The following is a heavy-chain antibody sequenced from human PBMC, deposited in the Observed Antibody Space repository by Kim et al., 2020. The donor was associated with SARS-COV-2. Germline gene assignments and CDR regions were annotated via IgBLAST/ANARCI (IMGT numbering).Heavy chain of an antibody. CDR1: GGSITTSSYY. V-gene: IGHV4-39*01. Sequence: SETLSLTCAVSGGSITTSSYYWAWFRQPPGRDLEWIGSIYSPGGTFYNPSLQGRVTMSVDTSKNQFSLKLTSVTAADTAVYYCARNIRGVVLIFYFDSWGQGTRVTVSS. CDR2: IYSPGGT. CDR3: ARNIRGVVLIFYFDS. J-gene: IGHJ4*02. D-gene: IGHD3-10*01.